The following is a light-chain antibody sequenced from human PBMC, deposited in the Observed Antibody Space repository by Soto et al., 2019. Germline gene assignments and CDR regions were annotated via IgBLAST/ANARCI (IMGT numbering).Light chain of an antibody. Sequence: DIQMTQSPASLSPSVGDRVTITCRASQSIISYLNWYQQKPGKAPELLICAASSLQSGVPSRFRGSGSGTDFTLTISSLQPEDIATCDCNQSSSIPWTFGQGTKVEIK. CDR3: NQSSSIPWT. J-gene: IGKJ1*01. V-gene: IGKV1-39*01. CDR1: QSIISY. CDR2: AAS.